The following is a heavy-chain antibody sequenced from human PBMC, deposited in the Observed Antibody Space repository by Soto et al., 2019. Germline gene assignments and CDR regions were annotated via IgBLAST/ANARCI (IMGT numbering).Heavy chain of an antibody. CDR3: AKGSIAVAGYHHCFDY. J-gene: IGHJ4*02. V-gene: IGHV3-23*01. CDR1: GFTVSSYA. D-gene: IGHD6-19*01. Sequence: EVQLLESRGGLVQPGGSLRLSCAAGGFTVSSYAMSRVRQAPGKGLDCVSVISGSGENTYYADSVKGRFTISRDNSKNTLYLQMNSLRAEDTAGYYCAKGSIAVAGYHHCFDYWGQGTLVTVSS. CDR2: ISGSGENT.